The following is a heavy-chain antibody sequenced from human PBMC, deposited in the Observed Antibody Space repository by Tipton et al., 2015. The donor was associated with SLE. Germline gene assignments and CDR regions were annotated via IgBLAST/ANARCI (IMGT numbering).Heavy chain of an antibody. CDR1: GGSISSYY. Sequence: LRLSCTVSGGSISSYYWSWIRQPPGKGLEWIGYIYYSGSTNYNPSLKSRVTISVDTSKYQFSLKLSSVTAADTAVYYCARESSWDPLFDYWGQGTLVTVS. CDR3: ARESSWDPLFDY. J-gene: IGHJ4*02. V-gene: IGHV4-59*01. D-gene: IGHD6-13*01. CDR2: IYYSGST.